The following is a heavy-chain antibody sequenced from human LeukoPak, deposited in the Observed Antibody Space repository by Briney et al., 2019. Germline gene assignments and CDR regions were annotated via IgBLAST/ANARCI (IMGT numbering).Heavy chain of an antibody. CDR1: GYTFTSYG. D-gene: IGHD2-2*01. J-gene: IGHJ5*02. Sequence: ASVKVSCKASGYTFTSYGISWVRQAPGQGLEWMGWINAGNGNTKCSQKFQGRVTITRDTSASTAYLELSSLTSEDTAVYYCATMVPVPAAMKGGGFDPWGQGTLVTVSS. V-gene: IGHV1-3*01. CDR2: INAGNGNT. CDR3: ATMVPVPAAMKGGGFDP.